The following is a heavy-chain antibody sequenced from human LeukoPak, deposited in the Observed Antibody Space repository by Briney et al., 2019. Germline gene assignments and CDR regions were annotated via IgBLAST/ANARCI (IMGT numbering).Heavy chain of an antibody. V-gene: IGHV3-9*01. CDR2: ISWNSGSI. Sequence: PGGSLRLSCAASGFTFDDYAMHWVRQAPGKGLEWVSGISWNSGSIGYADSVKGRFTISRDNAKNSLYLQMNSLRAEDTALYYCAKVLEWELLPGAFDIWGQGTMVTVSS. CDR3: AKVLEWELLPGAFDI. CDR1: GFTFDDYA. J-gene: IGHJ3*02. D-gene: IGHD1-26*01.